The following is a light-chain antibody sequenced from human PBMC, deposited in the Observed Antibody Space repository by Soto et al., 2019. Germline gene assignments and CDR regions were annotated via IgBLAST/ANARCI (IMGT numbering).Light chain of an antibody. V-gene: IGLV2-18*02. CDR1: SSDVGSYNR. J-gene: IGLJ1*01. CDR3: NSYTGSSTYV. CDR2: EVS. Sequence: QPVLTQPPSVSGSPGQSVAISCTGTSSDVGSYNRVSWYQQPPGAAPKLMIYEVSNRPSGVPDRFSGSKSGNTASLTISGLQAEDEADYYCNSYTGSSTYVFGTGTQLTVL.